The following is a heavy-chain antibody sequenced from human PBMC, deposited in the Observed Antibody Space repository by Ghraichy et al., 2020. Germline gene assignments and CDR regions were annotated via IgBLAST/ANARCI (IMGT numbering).Heavy chain of an antibody. Sequence: GGSLRLSCAASGFTFSSYAMSWVRQAPGKGLEWVSAISGSGGSTYYADSVKGRFTISRDNSKNTLYLQMNSLRAEDTAVYYCAKAGNTMVRGVIRHFDYWGQGTLVTVSS. V-gene: IGHV3-23*01. J-gene: IGHJ4*02. D-gene: IGHD3-10*01. CDR1: GFTFSSYA. CDR3: AKAGNTMVRGVIRHFDY. CDR2: ISGSGGST.